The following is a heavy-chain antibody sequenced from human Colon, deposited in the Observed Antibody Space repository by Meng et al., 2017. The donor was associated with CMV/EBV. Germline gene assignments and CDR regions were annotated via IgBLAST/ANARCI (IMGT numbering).Heavy chain of an antibody. CDR1: GYSFTSYG. J-gene: IGHJ3*02. D-gene: IGHD3/OR15-3a*01. Sequence: ASVKVSCKASGYSFTSYGFHWVRQAPGQGLEWIGWINPHNDNTNYAQKFRGRVTMTRDTSTSTAFMELSSLRSDDTAVYYCARAHNDYWTGYLDGFDIWGQGTRVTVSS. CDR3: ARAHNDYWTGYLDGFDI. V-gene: IGHV1-18*01. CDR2: INPHNDNT.